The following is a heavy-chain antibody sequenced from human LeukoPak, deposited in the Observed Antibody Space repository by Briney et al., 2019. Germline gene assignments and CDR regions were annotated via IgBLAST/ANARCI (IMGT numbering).Heavy chain of an antibody. CDR2: ISGSGGST. D-gene: IGHD3-9*01. Sequence: GGSLRLSCAASGFTFSSYAMSWVRQAPGKGLEWVSAISGSGGSTYYADSVKGRFTISRDNAKNSLYLQMNSLRAEDTALYYCAKAYAYDILTGYPNYFDYWGQGTLVTVSS. CDR3: AKAYAYDILTGYPNYFDY. CDR1: GFTFSSYA. V-gene: IGHV3-23*01. J-gene: IGHJ4*02.